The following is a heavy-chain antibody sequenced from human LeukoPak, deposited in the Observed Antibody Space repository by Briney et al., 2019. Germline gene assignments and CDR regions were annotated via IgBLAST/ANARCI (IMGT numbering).Heavy chain of an antibody. Sequence: SETLSLTCTVSGGSISSYYWSWIRQPPGKGLEWIGYIYYSGSTNYNPSLKSRVTISVDTSKNQFSLKLSSVTAADTAVYYCARHQYYYETDYWGQGTLVTVSS. V-gene: IGHV4-59*08. CDR2: IYYSGST. CDR3: ARHQYYYETDY. J-gene: IGHJ4*02. CDR1: GGSISSYY. D-gene: IGHD3-22*01.